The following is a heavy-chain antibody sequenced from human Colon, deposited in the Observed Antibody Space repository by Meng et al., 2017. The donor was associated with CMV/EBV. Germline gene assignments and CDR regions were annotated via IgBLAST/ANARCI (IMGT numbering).Heavy chain of an antibody. D-gene: IGHD3-22*01. J-gene: IGHJ4*02. CDR3: AKRTSYYDNSGYRIDY. V-gene: IGHV3-23*01. Sequence: GVTFSTYAMTWVRQAPGKGLEWVSAISGRGDDTYYADSVKGRFTISRDNSKNSLHLQMNSLRAEDTAVYYCAKRTSYYDNSGYRIDYWGPGTLVTVSS. CDR2: ISGRGDDT. CDR1: GVTFSTYA.